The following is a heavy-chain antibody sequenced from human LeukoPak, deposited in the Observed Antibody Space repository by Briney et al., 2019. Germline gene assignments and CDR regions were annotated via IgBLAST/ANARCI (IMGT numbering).Heavy chain of an antibody. CDR1: GCSISSGYY. J-gene: IGHJ3*02. V-gene: IGHV4-38-2*01. CDR3: ARRNWGLAFDI. Sequence: SETLSLTCAVSGCSISSGYYWGWIRQPPGKGLEWIGSIYHSGSTYYNPSLKSRVTISVDTSKNQFSLKLSSVTAADTAVYYCARRNWGLAFDIWGQGTMVTVSS. D-gene: IGHD7-27*01. CDR2: IYHSGST.